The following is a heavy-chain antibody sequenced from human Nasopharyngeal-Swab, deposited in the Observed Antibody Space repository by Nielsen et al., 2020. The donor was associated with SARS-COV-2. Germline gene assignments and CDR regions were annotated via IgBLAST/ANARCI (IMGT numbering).Heavy chain of an antibody. CDR2: ISSSGSTI. CDR3: ARGGFSGSYSPYYYYGMDV. V-gene: IGHV3-11*04. J-gene: IGHJ6*02. D-gene: IGHD3-10*01. Sequence: WILQPPGKGLEWVSYISSSGSTIYYADSVKGRFTISRDNAKNSLYLQMNSLRAEDTAVYYCARGGFSGSYSPYYYYGMDVWGQGTTVTVSS.